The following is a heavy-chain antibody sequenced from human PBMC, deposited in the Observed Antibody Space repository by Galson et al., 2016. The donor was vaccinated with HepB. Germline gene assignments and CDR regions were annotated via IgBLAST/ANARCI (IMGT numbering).Heavy chain of an antibody. CDR3: TTRYIDSLLNWIDP. D-gene: IGHD3-9*01. J-gene: IGHJ5*02. Sequence: SLRLSCAASGFTFSNAYMNWVRQAPGKGLEWVGLIKSKADGGTTDYAGSVKGRFIISRDDSKNTLYLQMNGLRAEDTGVYYCTTRYIDSLLNWIDPWGQGTLVTVSS. CDR1: GFTFSNAY. V-gene: IGHV3-15*01. CDR2: IKSKADGGTT.